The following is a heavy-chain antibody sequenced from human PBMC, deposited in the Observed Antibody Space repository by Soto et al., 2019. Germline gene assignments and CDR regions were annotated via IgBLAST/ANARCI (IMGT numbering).Heavy chain of an antibody. CDR1: GFTFSSYA. V-gene: IGHV3-30-3*01. D-gene: IGHD4-17*01. Sequence: GGSLTLSCAASGFTFSSYAMHWVRQAPGKGLEWVAVISYDGSNKYYADSVKGRFTISRDNSKNTLYLQMNSLRAEDTAVYYCARDPTDYGDYESDHWGRGTLVTVSS. J-gene: IGHJ4*02. CDR2: ISYDGSNK. CDR3: ARDPTDYGDYESDH.